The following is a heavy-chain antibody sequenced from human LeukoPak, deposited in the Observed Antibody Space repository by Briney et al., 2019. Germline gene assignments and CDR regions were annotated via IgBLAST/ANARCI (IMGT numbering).Heavy chain of an antibody. CDR2: ISYDGSNK. Sequence: GGSLRLSCAASGFTFSSYGMHWVRQAPGKGLEWVAVISYDGSNKYYADSVKGRFTISRDNSKNTLYLQMNSLRAEDTAVYYCARDPIAARPSLVDYWGQGTLVTVSS. J-gene: IGHJ4*02. CDR3: ARDPIAARPSLVDY. CDR1: GFTFSSYG. V-gene: IGHV3-30*03. D-gene: IGHD6-6*01.